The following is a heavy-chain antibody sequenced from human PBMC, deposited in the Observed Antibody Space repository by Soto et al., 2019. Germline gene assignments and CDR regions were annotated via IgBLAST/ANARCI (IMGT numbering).Heavy chain of an antibody. CDR2: ISGSGGST. D-gene: IGHD2-2*03. Sequence: EVQLLESGGGLVQPGGSLRLSCAASGFTFSSYAMSWVRQAPGKGLEWVSAISGSGGSTYYADSVKGRFTISRDNSKNTLYLQKNSLRAEDTAVYYCAKAPSGYWWKDYFDYWGQGTLVTVSS. J-gene: IGHJ4*02. V-gene: IGHV3-23*01. CDR1: GFTFSSYA. CDR3: AKAPSGYWWKDYFDY.